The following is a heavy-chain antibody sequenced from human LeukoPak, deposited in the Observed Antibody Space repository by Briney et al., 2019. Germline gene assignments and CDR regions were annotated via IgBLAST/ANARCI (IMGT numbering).Heavy chain of an antibody. CDR2: IIYDGSNK. CDR3: GNTQFDY. Sequence: PGTSLRLSCTASGFTFAGYGMHWVRQAPGKGLEWVALIIYDGSNKYHVDSVKGRFTISRDNSKNTLYLQINSLRGEDTAVYYCGNTQFDYWGQGTLVTVSA. J-gene: IGHJ4*02. CDR1: GFTFAGYG. V-gene: IGHV3-30*18.